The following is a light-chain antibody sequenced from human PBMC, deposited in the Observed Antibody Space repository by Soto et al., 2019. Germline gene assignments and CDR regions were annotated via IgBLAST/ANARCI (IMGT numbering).Light chain of an antibody. J-gene: IGLJ7*01. CDR1: NIGSKS. V-gene: IGLV3-21*02. CDR2: GDS. CDR3: QVWGSRPDHVL. Sequence: SYELTQPPSVSVAPGQTARLTCEGDNIGSKSVHWYQQKPGQAPVLVVYGDSDRPSGIPERFSGSNSGNTATLTISRVEAGDEADYCCQVWGSRPDHVLFGGGTQLTVL.